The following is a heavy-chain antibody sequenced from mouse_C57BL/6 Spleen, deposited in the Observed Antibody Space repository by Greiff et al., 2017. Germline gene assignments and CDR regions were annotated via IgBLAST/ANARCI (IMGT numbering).Heavy chain of an antibody. Sequence: VQLQQPGAELVKPGASVKLSCKASGYTFTSYWMHWVKQMPGQGLEWIGMIHPNSGSTNYNEKFKSKDTLTVDKSSSTAYMHLSSLTSEDSAVYYCARLTEMDYWGQGTSVTVSS. V-gene: IGHV1-64*01. CDR2: IHPNSGST. CDR3: ARLTEMDY. CDR1: GYTFTSYW. J-gene: IGHJ4*01.